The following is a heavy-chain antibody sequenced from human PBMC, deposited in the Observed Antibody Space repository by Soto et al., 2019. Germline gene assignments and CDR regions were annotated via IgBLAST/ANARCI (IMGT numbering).Heavy chain of an antibody. Sequence: SETLSLTCTVSGGSISSYYWSWIRQPAGKGLEWIGRIYTSGSTNYNPSLKSRVTMSVDTSKNQFSLKLSSVTAADTAVYYCARACSSNSCYDVFDYWGQGTLVTVPQ. CDR1: GGSISSYY. CDR3: ARACSSNSCYDVFDY. D-gene: IGHD2-2*01. V-gene: IGHV4-4*07. J-gene: IGHJ4*02. CDR2: IYTSGST.